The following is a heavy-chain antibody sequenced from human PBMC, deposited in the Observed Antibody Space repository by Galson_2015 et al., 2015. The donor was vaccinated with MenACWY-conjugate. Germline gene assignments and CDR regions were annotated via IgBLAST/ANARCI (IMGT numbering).Heavy chain of an antibody. Sequence: SLRLSCAASGFTFSSYAMSWVRQAPEKGLEWVSAISGSGGSTYYADSVKGRFTISRDNSKNTLYLQMSSLRAEDTAVYYCAARRDGYNYGLDYWGQGTLVTVSS. V-gene: IGHV3-23*01. CDR1: GFTFSSYA. CDR3: AARRDGYNYGLDY. D-gene: IGHD5-24*01. J-gene: IGHJ4*02. CDR2: ISGSGGST.